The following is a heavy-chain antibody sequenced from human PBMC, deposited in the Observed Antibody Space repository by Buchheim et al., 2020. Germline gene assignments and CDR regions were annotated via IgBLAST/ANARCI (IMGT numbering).Heavy chain of an antibody. CDR2: LDHGGDT. J-gene: IGHJ4*02. CDR1: GGSFTGNY. V-gene: IGHV4-34*01. Sequence: QVQLQQWGAGLLKPSETLSLTCTVYGGSFTGNYWYWIRQSPGKGLEWIGGLDHGGDTKYNPSLKSRVSTSLDMAKNQFSLKLHSVTAAHTAVYYCAIYSQLGLWGQGTL. D-gene: IGHD2-21*01. CDR3: AIYSQLGL.